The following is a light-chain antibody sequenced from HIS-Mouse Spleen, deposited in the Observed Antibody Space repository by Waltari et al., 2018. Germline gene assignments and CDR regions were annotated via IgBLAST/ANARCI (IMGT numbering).Light chain of an antibody. CDR1: SRDVGSYNL. J-gene: IGLJ2*01. Sequence: QSALTQPASVSGSPGQSITISCTGTSRDVGSYNLVSWYQQHPGKAPKLMIYEGSKRPSGVSKRFSGSKSGNRASLTISGLQAEDEADYYCCSYAGSSTVVFGGGTKLTVL. CDR2: EGS. V-gene: IGLV2-23*01. CDR3: CSYAGSSTVV.